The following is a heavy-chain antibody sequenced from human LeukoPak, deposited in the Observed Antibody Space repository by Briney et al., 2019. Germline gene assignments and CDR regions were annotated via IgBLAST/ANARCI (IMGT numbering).Heavy chain of an antibody. Sequence: GASVEVSCKASGGTFSSYTISWVRQAPGQGLEWMGRIIPILGIANYAQKFQGRVTITADKSTSTAYMELSSLRSEDTAVYYCARDYCSSTSCPRRYYYYYGMDVWGQGTTVTVSS. CDR1: GGTFSSYT. CDR3: ARDYCSSTSCPRRYYYYYGMDV. CDR2: IIPILGIA. J-gene: IGHJ6*02. V-gene: IGHV1-69*04. D-gene: IGHD2-2*01.